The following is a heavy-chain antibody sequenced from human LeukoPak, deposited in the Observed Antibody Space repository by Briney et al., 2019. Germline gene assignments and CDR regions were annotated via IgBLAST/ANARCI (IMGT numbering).Heavy chain of an antibody. J-gene: IGHJ4*02. CDR2: IYYSGRT. CDR3: ARFFYYDASLPPY. Sequence: SETLSLTCSVSGGYISTSNYYWGWIRQPPGKGLEWIGTIYYSGRTYYNPSLQSRVTISLDASQNQLSRQVRSVTVVDTAVYYCARFFYYDASLPPYWGQGTLVTVSS. D-gene: IGHD3-16*01. V-gene: IGHV4-39*01. CDR1: GGYISTSNYY.